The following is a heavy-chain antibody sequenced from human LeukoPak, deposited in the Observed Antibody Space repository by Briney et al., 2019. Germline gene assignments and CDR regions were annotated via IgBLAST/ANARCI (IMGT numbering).Heavy chain of an antibody. CDR3: AKPPNYDSDAPQVDY. CDR1: GFTVSDNY. D-gene: IGHD3-22*01. J-gene: IGHJ4*02. CDR2: IYSDGIT. Sequence: GGSLRLSCAASGFTVSDNYTSWVRQAPGKGLEWVSVIYSDGITYYADSVRGRFTISRDNSKNTLYLQMNSLRAEDTAVYYCAKPPNYDSDAPQVDYWGQGTLVTVSS. V-gene: IGHV3-53*01.